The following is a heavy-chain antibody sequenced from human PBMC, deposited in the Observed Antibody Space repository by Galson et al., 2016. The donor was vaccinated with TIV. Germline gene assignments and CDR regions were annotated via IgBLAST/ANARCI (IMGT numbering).Heavy chain of an antibody. CDR1: GAFLTHYW. Sequence: QSGAEVKKAGESLKISCKGSGAFLTHYWIGWVRQMPGKGLEWMGVIYPGDSYTTYSPSFQGQVTISADKSSNTAYLQWSSLMASDTAMYFCASSRPELRYFDWQRPQYFDYWGQGSLVTVSS. CDR2: IYPGDSYT. J-gene: IGHJ4*02. CDR3: ASSRPELRYFDWQRPQYFDY. D-gene: IGHD3-9*01. V-gene: IGHV5-51*01.